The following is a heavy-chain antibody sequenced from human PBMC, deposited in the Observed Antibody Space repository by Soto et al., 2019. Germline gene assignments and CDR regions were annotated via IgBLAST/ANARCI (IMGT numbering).Heavy chain of an antibody. CDR1: GGSISYEYYH. CDR2: VHYSGSI. D-gene: IGHD3-16*01. Sequence: TSETLSLTCTVSGGSISYEYYHWTWIRQSPGKGLEWIGYVHYSGSIMYNPSFKSRVTISVDASKNQFSLHLSSVAAADTAVYFCAREDDGGDREYYGLDVWGQGTTVTVS. CDR3: AREDDGGDREYYGLDV. J-gene: IGHJ6*02. V-gene: IGHV4-30-4*08.